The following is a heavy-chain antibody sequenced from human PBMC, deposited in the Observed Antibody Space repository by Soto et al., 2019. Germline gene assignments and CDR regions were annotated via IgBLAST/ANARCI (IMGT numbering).Heavy chain of an antibody. V-gene: IGHV3-72*01. CDR2: SKNKADSYTT. CDR1: GFTFSDHY. J-gene: IGHJ4*02. Sequence: EVQLVESGGGLVQPGGSLRLSCAASGFTFSDHYMDWVRQAPGKGLEWVGRSKNKADSYTTEYAASVKGRLNISRDGSKNSLFLQMNSLKTEDTAVYYCTVWGSGNDFGAAWGQGILVTVSS. CDR3: TVWGSGNDFGAA. D-gene: IGHD3-10*01.